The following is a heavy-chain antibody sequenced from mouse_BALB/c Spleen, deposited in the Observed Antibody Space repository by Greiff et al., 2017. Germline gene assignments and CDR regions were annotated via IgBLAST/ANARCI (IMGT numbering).Heavy chain of an antibody. CDR2: ISNGGGST. D-gene: IGHD1-2*01. CDR3: ARNYGPYYFDY. CDR1: GFTFSSYT. Sequence: DVMLVESGGGLVQPGGSLKLSCAASGFTFSSYTMSWVRQTPEKRLEWVAYISNGGGSTYYPDTVKGRFTISRDNAKNTLYLQMSSLKSEDTAMYYCARNYGPYYFDYWGQGTTLTVSS. V-gene: IGHV5-12-2*01. J-gene: IGHJ2*01.